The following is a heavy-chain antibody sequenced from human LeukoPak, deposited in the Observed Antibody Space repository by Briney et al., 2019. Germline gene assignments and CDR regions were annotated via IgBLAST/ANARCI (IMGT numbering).Heavy chain of an antibody. V-gene: IGHV1-8*01. CDR3: ARAPTRITIFGVVVSRPQRWFDP. CDR2: MNPNSGNT. CDR1: GYTFTSYD. D-gene: IGHD3-3*01. J-gene: IGHJ5*02. Sequence: ASVKVSGKASGYTFTSYDINWVRQATGQGLEWMGWMNPNSGNTGYAQKFQGRVTMTRNTSISTAYMELSSLRSEDTAVYYCARAPTRITIFGVVVSRPQRWFDPWGQGTLVTVSS.